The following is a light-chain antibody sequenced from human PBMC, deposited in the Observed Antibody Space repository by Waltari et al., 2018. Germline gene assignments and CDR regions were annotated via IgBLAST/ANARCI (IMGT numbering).Light chain of an antibody. J-gene: IGKJ1*01. CDR1: QSLLYTSKNKNY. CDR3: LQYLHTPRT. Sequence: DAVMTQPPDSLAVSLGERATINCKSSQSLLYTSKNKNYLAWYQQKPGQPPKILIYWASIRESGVPDRFSGSGSGTDFTLTISGLQAEDVASYFCLQYLHTPRTFGQGTKVEIK. V-gene: IGKV4-1*01. CDR2: WAS.